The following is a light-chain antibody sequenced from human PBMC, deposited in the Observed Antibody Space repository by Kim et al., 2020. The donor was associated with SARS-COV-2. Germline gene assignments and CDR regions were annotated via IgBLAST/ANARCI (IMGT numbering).Light chain of an antibody. CDR3: CSHAGGGTML. CDR1: SSDIGSYSL. J-gene: IGLJ2*01. CDR2: EGS. V-gene: IGLV2-23*01. Sequence: QSALTQPASVSGSPGQSITISCTGTSSDIGSYSLVSWYQQYPGEAPKLMIYEGSKRPSGISPRFSGSKSGNTASLTISNLQAEDEADYYCCSHAGGGTMLFGGGTQLTVL.